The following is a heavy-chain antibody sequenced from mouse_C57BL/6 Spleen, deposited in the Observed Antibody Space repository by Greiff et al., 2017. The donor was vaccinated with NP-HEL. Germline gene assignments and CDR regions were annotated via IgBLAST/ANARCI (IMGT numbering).Heavy chain of an antibody. D-gene: IGHD2-5*01. J-gene: IGHJ2*01. CDR2: IYPGDGDT. CDR1: GYAFSSSW. CDR3: ARWKASNSYYFDY. Sequence: QVQLKQSGPELVKPGASVKISCKASGYAFSSSWMNWVKQRPGKGLEWIGRIYPGDGDTNYNGKFKGKATLTADKSSSTAYMQLSSLTSEDSAVYFCARWKASNSYYFDYWGQGTTLTVSS. V-gene: IGHV1-82*01.